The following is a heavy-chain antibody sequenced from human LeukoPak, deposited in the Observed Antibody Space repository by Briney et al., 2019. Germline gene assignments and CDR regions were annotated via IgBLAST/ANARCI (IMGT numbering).Heavy chain of an antibody. Sequence: PSETPSLTCAVYGGSFSGYYWSWIRQPPGKGLEWIGEINHSGSTNYNPSLKSRVTISVDTSKNQFSLKLSSVTAADTAVYYCAKPIPSYGDYSDYWGQGTLVTVSS. V-gene: IGHV4-34*01. CDR3: AKPIPSYGDYSDY. J-gene: IGHJ4*02. D-gene: IGHD4-17*01. CDR1: GGSFSGYY. CDR2: INHSGST.